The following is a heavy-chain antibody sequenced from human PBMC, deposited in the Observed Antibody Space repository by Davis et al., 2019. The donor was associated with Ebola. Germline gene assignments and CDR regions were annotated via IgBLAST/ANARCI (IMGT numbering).Heavy chain of an antibody. CDR2: IWYDGSNK. CDR1: GFTFSSYG. D-gene: IGHD3-10*01. V-gene: IGHV3-30*02. CDR3: AKDARRGIELWFGEPHYGMDV. Sequence: GESLKISCAASGFTFSSYGMHWVRQAPGKGLEWVAVIWYDGSNKYYADSVKGRFTISRDNSKNTLYLQMNSLRAEDTAVYYCAKDARRGIELWFGEPHYGMDVWGQGTTVTVSS. J-gene: IGHJ6*02.